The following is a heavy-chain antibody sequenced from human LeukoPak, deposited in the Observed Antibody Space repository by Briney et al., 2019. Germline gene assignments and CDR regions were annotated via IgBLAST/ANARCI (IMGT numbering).Heavy chain of an antibody. CDR3: ARERVDYDYGDYVTVDAFDI. CDR1: GGSVSSGGYY. CDR2: IYYSGST. J-gene: IGHJ3*02. D-gene: IGHD4-17*01. Sequence: PSETLTLTCTVSGGSVSSGGYYWSWIRQHPGKGLEWIGYIYYSGSTYYNPSLKSRVTISVDTSKNQFSLKLSSVTAADTAVYYCARERVDYDYGDYVTVDAFDIWGQGTMVTVSS. V-gene: IGHV4-31*03.